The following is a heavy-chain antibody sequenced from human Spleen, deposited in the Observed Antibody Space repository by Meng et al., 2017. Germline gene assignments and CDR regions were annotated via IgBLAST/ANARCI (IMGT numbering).Heavy chain of an antibody. CDR1: GFTFTNYA. D-gene: IGHD3-10*01. J-gene: IGHJ4*02. CDR3: APGPPMIQG. CDR2: ISGSGSST. V-gene: IGHV3-23*04. Sequence: DVQLVESGGGLVQPGGSLRLSCAASGFTFTNYAMTWVRQAPGKGLEWVSSISGSGSSTYYADSVKGRFTISRDNSENTLYLQMNSLRAEDTAIYYCAPGPPMIQGWGQGTLVTVSS.